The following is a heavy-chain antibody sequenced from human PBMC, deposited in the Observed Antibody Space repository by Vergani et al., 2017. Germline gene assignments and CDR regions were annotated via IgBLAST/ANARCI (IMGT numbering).Heavy chain of an antibody. CDR2: IYHSGST. J-gene: IGHJ4*02. V-gene: IGHV4-4*02. D-gene: IGHD3-22*01. Sequence: QVQLQESGPGLVKPSGTLSLTCAVSGGSISSSNWWSWVRQPPGKGLEWIGEIYHSGSTNYNPSLKSRVTISVDKSKNQFSLKLSSVTAADTAVYYCASLTYYYDSSGYPAGALFDYWGQGTLVTVSS. CDR3: ASLTYYYDSSGYPAGALFDY. CDR1: GGSISSSNW.